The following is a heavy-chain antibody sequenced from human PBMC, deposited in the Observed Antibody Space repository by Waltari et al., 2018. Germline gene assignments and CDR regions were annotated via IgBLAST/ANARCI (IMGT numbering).Heavy chain of an antibody. CDR2: ISGSGGST. V-gene: IGHV3-23*01. Sequence: EVQLLESGGGLVQPGGSLRLSCAASGFTFSSYAMSWVRQAPGKGLEWVSAISGSGGSTYYADSVKGRFTITRDNSKNTLYLQMNSLRAEDTAVYYCAKDGRITIFGVVIYGMDVWGQGTTVTVSS. CDR1: GFTFSSYA. J-gene: IGHJ6*02. CDR3: AKDGRITIFGVVIYGMDV. D-gene: IGHD3-3*01.